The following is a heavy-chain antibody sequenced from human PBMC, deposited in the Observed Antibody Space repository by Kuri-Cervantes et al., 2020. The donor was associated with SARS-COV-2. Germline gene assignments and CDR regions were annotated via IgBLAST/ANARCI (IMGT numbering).Heavy chain of an antibody. CDR2: INPSGGST. J-gene: IGHJ5*02. CDR1: GYTFTSYY. V-gene: IGHV1-46*01. Sequence: ASVKVSCKASGYTFTSYYMHWVRQAPGQGLEWMGIINPSGGSTSYAQKFQGRVTITADESTSTAYMELSSLRSEDTAVYYCARARGVDLFDPWGQGTLVTVSS. D-gene: IGHD3-16*01. CDR3: ARARGVDLFDP.